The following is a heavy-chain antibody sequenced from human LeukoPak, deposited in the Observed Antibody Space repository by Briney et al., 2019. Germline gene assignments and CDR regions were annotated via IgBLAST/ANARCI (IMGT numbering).Heavy chain of an antibody. CDR1: GFNFSPYH. CDR3: VVETDTGGAGGFDI. J-gene: IGHJ3*02. CDR2: IFYDEINR. Sequence: GGSLRLSCAASGFNFSPYHMHWVRQAPGKGLEWVAGIFYDEINRYYADSARGRFTISRDNSKNTLYLQMISLRLEDTAVYRCVVETDTGGAGGFDIWGRGTMVTVSS. D-gene: IGHD7-27*01. V-gene: IGHV3-30*04.